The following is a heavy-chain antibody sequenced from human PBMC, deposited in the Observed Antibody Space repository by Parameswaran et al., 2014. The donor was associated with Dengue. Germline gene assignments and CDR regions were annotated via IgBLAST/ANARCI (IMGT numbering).Heavy chain of an antibody. CDR3: VASDQGWMGSGFPPVDY. V-gene: IGHV1-69*01. J-gene: IGHJ4*02. Sequence: WVRQAPGQGLEWMGGIIPIFGTANYAQKFQGRVTITADESTSTAYMELSSLRSEDTAVYYCVASDQGWMGSGFPPVDYWGQGTLVTVSS. CDR2: IIPIFGTA. D-gene: IGHD3-22*01.